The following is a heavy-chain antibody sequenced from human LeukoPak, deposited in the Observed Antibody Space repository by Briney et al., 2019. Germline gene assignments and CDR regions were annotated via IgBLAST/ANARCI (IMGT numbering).Heavy chain of an antibody. CDR1: GFTFSSYS. CDR3: AREKLERPYYYYYMDV. V-gene: IGHV3-48*01. Sequence: GGSLRLSCAASGFTFSSYSMNWVRQAPGKGLEWVSYISSSSTIYYADSVKGRFTISRDNAKNSLYLQMNSLRAEDTAVYYCAREKLERPYYYYYMDVWGKGTTVTVSS. CDR2: ISSSSTI. J-gene: IGHJ6*03. D-gene: IGHD1-1*01.